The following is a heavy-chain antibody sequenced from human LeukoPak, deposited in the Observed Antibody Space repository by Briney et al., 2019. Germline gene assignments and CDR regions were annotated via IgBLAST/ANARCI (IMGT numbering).Heavy chain of an antibody. CDR2: AGWAGGTT. D-gene: IGHD3-10*02. V-gene: IGHV3-43*01. CDR3: AKELDTMFFDY. J-gene: IGHJ4*02. Sequence: GGSLRLSCATSGFNFDRYTIHWIRQAPGKGLEWVSLAGWAGGTTFYSDSVRGRFTISRDSGRKSVYLQMNSLTTDDTAFYFCAKELDTMFFDYWGQGALVTVSS. CDR1: GFNFDRYT.